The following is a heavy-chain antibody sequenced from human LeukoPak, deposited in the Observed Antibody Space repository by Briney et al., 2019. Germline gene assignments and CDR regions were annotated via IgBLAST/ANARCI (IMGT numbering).Heavy chain of an antibody. V-gene: IGHV3-30-3*01. J-gene: IGHJ4*02. D-gene: IGHD1-14*01. Sequence: GGSLRLSCAASGLTFSSYAMHWVRQAPGKGLEWVAVISYDGSNKYYADSVKGRFTISRDNSKNTLYLQMNSLRAEDTAVYYCARGAGIIDYWGQGTLVTVSS. CDR1: GLTFSSYA. CDR2: ISYDGSNK. CDR3: ARGAGIIDY.